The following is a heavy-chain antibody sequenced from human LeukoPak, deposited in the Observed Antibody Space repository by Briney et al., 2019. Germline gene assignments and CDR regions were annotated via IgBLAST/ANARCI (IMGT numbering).Heavy chain of an antibody. CDR3: ARTEPIAAAGKCYYGMDV. Sequence: ASVKVSCKASGYTFTSYAMHWVRQAPGQRLEWMGWINAGNGNTKYSQKFQGRVTITRDTSASTAYMELSSLRSEDTAVYYCARTEPIAAAGKCYYGMDVWGQGTTVTVSS. CDR2: INAGNGNT. V-gene: IGHV1-3*01. CDR1: GYTFTSYA. J-gene: IGHJ6*02. D-gene: IGHD6-13*01.